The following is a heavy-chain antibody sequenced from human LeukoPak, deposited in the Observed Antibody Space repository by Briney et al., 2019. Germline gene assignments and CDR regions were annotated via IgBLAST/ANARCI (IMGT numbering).Heavy chain of an antibody. V-gene: IGHV3-7*01. CDR3: ARSARGDESAYYYMDH. CDR2: IKQDGSEK. Sequence: PGGSLRLSCAGTGFTFSNYWMSWVRHAPGKGLEWVANIKQDGSEKSYVDSVKGRFAVSRDNAINSLFLQVNSLRVEDTAVYYCARSARGDESAYYYMDHWGQGTLVTVSS. J-gene: IGHJ4*02. CDR1: GFTFSNYW. D-gene: IGHD3-22*01.